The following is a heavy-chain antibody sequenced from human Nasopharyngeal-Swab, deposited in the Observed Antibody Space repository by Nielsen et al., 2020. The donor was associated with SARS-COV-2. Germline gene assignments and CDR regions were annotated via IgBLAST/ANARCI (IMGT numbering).Heavy chain of an antibody. CDR3: AKGSGYYYDSSGRPGAFDI. Sequence: VRQAPGKGLEWVSAISGSGGSTYYADSVKGRFTISRDNSKNTLYLQMNNLRAEDTAVYYCAKGSGYYYDSSGRPGAFDIWGQGTMVTVSS. D-gene: IGHD3-22*01. CDR2: ISGSGGST. V-gene: IGHV3-23*01. J-gene: IGHJ3*02.